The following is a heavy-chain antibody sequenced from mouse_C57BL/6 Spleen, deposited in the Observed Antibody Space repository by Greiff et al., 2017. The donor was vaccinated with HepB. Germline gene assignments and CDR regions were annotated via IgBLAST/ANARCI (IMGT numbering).Heavy chain of an antibody. CDR2: IYPGSGST. CDR3: ARFYSYAMDY. V-gene: IGHV1-55*01. CDR1: GYTFTSYW. Sequence: LQQSGAELVKPGASVKMSCKASGYTFTSYWITWVKQRPGQGLEWIGDIYPGSGSTNYNEKFKSKATLTVDTSSSTAYMQLSSLTSEDSAVYYCARFYSYAMDYWGQGTSVTVSS. D-gene: IGHD2-12*01. J-gene: IGHJ4*01.